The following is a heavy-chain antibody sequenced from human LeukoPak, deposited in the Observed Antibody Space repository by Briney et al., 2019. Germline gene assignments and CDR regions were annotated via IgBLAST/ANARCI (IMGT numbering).Heavy chain of an antibody. V-gene: IGHV3-23*01. D-gene: IGHD6-13*01. Sequence: GGSLRLSCAASTFTFSSYAMDWVRQAPGKGLEWVSAISGSGGSTYYADSVKGRFTISRDNSKNTLYLQMNSLRAEDTAVYYCAKEGIIAAAAPEYFQHWGQGTLVTVSS. J-gene: IGHJ1*01. CDR2: ISGSGGST. CDR3: AKEGIIAAAAPEYFQH. CDR1: TFTFSSYA.